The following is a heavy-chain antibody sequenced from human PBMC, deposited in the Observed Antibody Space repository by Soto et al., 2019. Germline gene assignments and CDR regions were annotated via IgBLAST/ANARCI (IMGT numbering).Heavy chain of an antibody. Sequence: KQSQTLSLTCAISGDSVSSNSAAWNWIRQSPSRGLEWLGRTYYRSKWYNDYAVSVKSRITINPDTSKNQFSLQLNSVTPEDTAVYYCARDGPLDGYNSWTFFDYWGQGTLVTVSS. CDR2: TYYRSKWYN. CDR3: ARDGPLDGYNSWTFFDY. J-gene: IGHJ4*02. CDR1: GDSVSSNSAA. D-gene: IGHD5-12*01. V-gene: IGHV6-1*01.